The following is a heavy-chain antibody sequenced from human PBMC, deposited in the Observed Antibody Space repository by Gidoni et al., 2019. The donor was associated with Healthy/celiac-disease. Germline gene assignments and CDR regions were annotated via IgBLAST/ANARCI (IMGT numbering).Heavy chain of an antibody. CDR3: GRVGIVGAAGSIFDFDY. V-gene: IGHV1-69*01. CDR1: GSTFSSYA. D-gene: IGHD1-26*01. CDR2: IIPIFDTA. Sequence: QVQLVQSGAEVKKPGSSVKVSCKASGSTFSSYAIRWVRQAPGQGLEWMGGIIPIFDTANYAQKFQGRVTITADESTSTAYMEMRSLRSEDTAVYYCGRVGIVGAAGSIFDFDYWGQGTLVTVSA. J-gene: IGHJ4*02.